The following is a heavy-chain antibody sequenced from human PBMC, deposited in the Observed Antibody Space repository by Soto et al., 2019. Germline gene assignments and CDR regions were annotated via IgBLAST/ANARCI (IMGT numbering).Heavy chain of an antibody. CDR3: ARGRQWLDD. V-gene: IGHV4-59*01. CDR2: VYYSGST. CDR1: GGSISGYY. Sequence: QVQLQESGPGLVKPSETLSLTCTVSGGSISGYYWSWIRQPPGQGLEWIGYVYYSGSTNYNPSLKSRVTISVDTSKNQFSLELNSVTAADTAVYYCARGRQWLDDWGQGTLVTVSS. D-gene: IGHD6-19*01. J-gene: IGHJ4*02.